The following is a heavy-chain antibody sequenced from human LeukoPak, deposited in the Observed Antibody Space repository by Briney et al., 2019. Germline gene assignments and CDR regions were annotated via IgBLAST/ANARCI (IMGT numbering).Heavy chain of an antibody. CDR1: GFTFSSYG. CDR3: ANLDY. CDR2: ISYDGSNK. Sequence: GGSLRLSCAASGFTFSSYGMHGVRQAPGKGPEWVAVISYDGSNKYYADSVKGRFTISRDNSKNTLYLQMNSRRAEDTAVYYCANLDYWGQGTLVTVSS. V-gene: IGHV3-30*18. J-gene: IGHJ4*02.